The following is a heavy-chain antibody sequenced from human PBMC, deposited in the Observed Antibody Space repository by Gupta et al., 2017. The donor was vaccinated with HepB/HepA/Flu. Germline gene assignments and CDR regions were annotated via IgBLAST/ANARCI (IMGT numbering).Heavy chain of an antibody. V-gene: IGHV4-30-4*01. CDR2: IYYSGST. D-gene: IGHD3-10*01. Sequence: QVQLQQSGAGLVRPSQTLSLLCAASGGSISRCESHSSSIRQPPGKGLEWIGYIYYSGSTYYNPSLKSRVTISVDTSKNQFSLKLSSVTAADTAVYYCARVDSFYGSGSGYFDYWGQGTLVTVSS. CDR1: GGSISRCESH. J-gene: IGHJ4*02. CDR3: ARVDSFYGSGSGYFDY.